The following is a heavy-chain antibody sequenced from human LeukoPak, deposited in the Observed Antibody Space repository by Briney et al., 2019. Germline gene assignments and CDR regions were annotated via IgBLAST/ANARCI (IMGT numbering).Heavy chain of an antibody. Sequence: PSETLSLTCAVYGGSFSGYYWSWIRQPPGKGLEWIGEINHSGSTNYNPSLKSRVTISVDTSKNQFSLKLSSVTAADTAVYYCARVVDIVVVPAAIRYFDYWGQGTLVTVSS. CDR1: GGSFSGYY. V-gene: IGHV4-34*01. CDR2: INHSGST. J-gene: IGHJ4*02. D-gene: IGHD2-2*03. CDR3: ARVVDIVVVPAAIRYFDY.